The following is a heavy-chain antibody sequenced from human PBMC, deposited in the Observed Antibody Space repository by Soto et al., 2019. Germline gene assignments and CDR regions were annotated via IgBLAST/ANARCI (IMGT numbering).Heavy chain of an antibody. V-gene: IGHV3-11*01. CDR1: GFTFSDYY. J-gene: IGHJ6*02. D-gene: IGHD6-13*01. CDR2: ITSSGTTI. CDR3: ARDRSGSWYGRGYHYYGMDV. Sequence: QVRLVESGGGLVKPGGSLRLSCATSGFTFSDYYMSWIRQAPGQGLEYVSYITSSGTTIYYADSVKGRFTISRDNAKNSLHLQMNSLRVADTAVYFCARDRSGSWYGRGYHYYGMDVWGQGTTVTVSS.